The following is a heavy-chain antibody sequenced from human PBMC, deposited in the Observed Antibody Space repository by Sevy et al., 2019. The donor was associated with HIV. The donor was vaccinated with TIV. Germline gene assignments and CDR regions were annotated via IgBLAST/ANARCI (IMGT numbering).Heavy chain of an antibody. J-gene: IGHJ3*02. D-gene: IGHD3-22*01. CDR2: IYYSGRT. CDR3: ARNRVSSSGRRLEAFDI. CDR1: GYSISSSNW. V-gene: IGHV4-28*01. Sequence: SESLSLTCAVSGYSISSSNWWGWIRQPPGKGLERIGYIYYSGRTYHNPSLKSRVSMSVDTSKNQFSLKLSSVTAVDTAVYYSARNRVSSSGRRLEAFDIWGQGTMVTVSS.